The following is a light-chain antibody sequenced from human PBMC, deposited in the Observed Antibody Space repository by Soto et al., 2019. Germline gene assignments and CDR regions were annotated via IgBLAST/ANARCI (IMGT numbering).Light chain of an antibody. Sequence: EIVMTQSPATLSVSPGERATLSCRASQSVSSNLPWYQQKPGQAPRLLIYGPSTRATGIPARFSGSGSGTEFTLTISSLQSEDFAVYYCQQYNNWPLTFGGGTKVEIK. CDR1: QSVSSN. J-gene: IGKJ4*01. CDR3: QQYNNWPLT. CDR2: GPS. V-gene: IGKV3-15*01.